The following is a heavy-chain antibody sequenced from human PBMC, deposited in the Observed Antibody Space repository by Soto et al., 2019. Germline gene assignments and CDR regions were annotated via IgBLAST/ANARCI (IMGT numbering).Heavy chain of an antibody. CDR2: ISYDGSNK. J-gene: IGHJ6*02. Sequence: QVQLVESGGGVVQPGRSLRLSCAASGFTFSSYGMHWVRQAPGKGLEWVAVISYDGSNKYYADSVKGRFTISRDNSKNTLYLQMNSLRAEDTAVYYCAKDLVGGYYDFWSGYYGMDVWGQGTTVTVSS. CDR1: GFTFSSYG. D-gene: IGHD3-3*01. CDR3: AKDLVGGYYDFWSGYYGMDV. V-gene: IGHV3-30*18.